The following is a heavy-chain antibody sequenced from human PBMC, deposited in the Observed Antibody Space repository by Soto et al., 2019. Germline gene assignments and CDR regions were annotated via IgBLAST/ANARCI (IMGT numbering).Heavy chain of an antibody. CDR1: GYTFTSYA. V-gene: IGHV1-3*05. CDR3: ARIESGGADD. Sequence: QVQLVQSGAEEKKPGASVKVSCKASGYTFTSYAMHWVRQAPGQSLEWMGWINAGNGNTKYSQKFQGRLTLTRDTSASTAYMELSSLGSEHTAVYYCARIESGGADDWGQGTPVTLSS. CDR2: INAGNGNT. J-gene: IGHJ4*02. D-gene: IGHD2-15*01.